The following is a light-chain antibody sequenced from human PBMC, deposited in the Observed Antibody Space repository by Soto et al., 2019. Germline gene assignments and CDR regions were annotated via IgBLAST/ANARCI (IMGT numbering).Light chain of an antibody. CDR2: DVS. CDR1: SSDVGGYNY. CDR3: CSYAGSYTFV. J-gene: IGLJ2*01. Sequence: QSALTQPRSVSGSPGQSVTISCTGTSSDVGGYNYVSWYQQHPGKAPKLMIYDVSKRPSGVPDRFSGSKSGNTAPLTISGLQAEDEADYYCCSYAGSYTFVFGGGTQLTVL. V-gene: IGLV2-11*01.